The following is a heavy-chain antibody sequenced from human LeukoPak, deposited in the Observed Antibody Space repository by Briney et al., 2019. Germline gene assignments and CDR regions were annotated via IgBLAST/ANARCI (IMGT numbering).Heavy chain of an antibody. V-gene: IGHV4-34*01. CDR1: GGSFSGYY. CDR3: ASRFYYCWYFDY. J-gene: IGHJ4*02. D-gene: IGHD3-22*01. CDR2: INHSGST. Sequence: SETLSLTCAVYGGSFSGYYWSWIRQPPGEGVEWIGEINHSGSTNYNPSLKSRVTISVDTSKNQFSLKLSSVTAADTAVYYCASRFYYCWYFDYWGQGTLVTVSS.